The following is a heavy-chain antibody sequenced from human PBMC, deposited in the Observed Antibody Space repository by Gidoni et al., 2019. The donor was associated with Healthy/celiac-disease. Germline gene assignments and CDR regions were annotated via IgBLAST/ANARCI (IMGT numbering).Heavy chain of an antibody. Sequence: QVQLQESGPGLVEPSQTLSLTCTVSCCSISRGGYYWSLLRQHPGKGLEWMWYIDYSGITYYNPSLKTRVTISVDTSKNQFALNLSSVTAADPAVYFCARAYIAVAGYYFDSWGQGTLVTVSS. V-gene: IGHV4-31*03. J-gene: IGHJ4*02. CDR1: CCSISRGGYY. CDR2: IDYSGIT. D-gene: IGHD6-13*01. CDR3: ARAYIAVAGYYFDS.